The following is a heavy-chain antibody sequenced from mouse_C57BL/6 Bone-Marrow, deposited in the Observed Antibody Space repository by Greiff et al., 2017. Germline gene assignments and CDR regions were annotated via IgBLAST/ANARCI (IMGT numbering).Heavy chain of an antibody. V-gene: IGHV6-3*01. J-gene: IGHJ1*03. CDR1: GFTFSNYW. CDR2: IRLKSDNYAT. CDR3: AGSSGWYCDV. Sequence: EVQLQQSGGGLVQPGGSMKLSCVASGFTFSNYWMNWVRQSPEKGLEWVAQIRLKSDNYATPYAVSVKGKVTITRADSKSSVYLQMNNLRAEDTGIYYCAGSSGWYCDVWGTGTTVTVSS.